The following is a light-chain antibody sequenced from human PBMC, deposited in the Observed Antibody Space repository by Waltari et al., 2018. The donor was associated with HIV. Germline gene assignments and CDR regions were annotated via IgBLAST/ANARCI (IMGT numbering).Light chain of an antibody. CDR1: QSVSVY. CDR3: YQRSDWPRT. J-gene: IGKJ1*01. V-gene: IGKV3-11*01. Sequence: EIVLTQSPATLSLSPGERATLSCRASQSVSVYLAWYQQKPGQAPRLLIYDASNRATGIPVRFSCSGSGTDFTLTISSLEPEDFAVYYCYQRSDWPRTFGQGTKVEIK. CDR2: DAS.